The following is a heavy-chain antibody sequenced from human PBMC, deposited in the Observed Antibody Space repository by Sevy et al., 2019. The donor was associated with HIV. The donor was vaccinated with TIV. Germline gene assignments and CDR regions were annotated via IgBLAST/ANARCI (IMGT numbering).Heavy chain of an antibody. D-gene: IGHD2-2*01. V-gene: IGHV3-49*03. CDR1: GFTFGDYG. J-gene: IGHJ6*02. Sequence: GGSLRLSCTTSGFTFGDYGMSWFRQAPGKGLEWIGFIRSKPYGGATEYAASVKGRFTISRDDSKSIATLQMSSMKTEETAVYYFSRVPPPRLWSSASGYEGDYYYYGMDVWGQGTTVTDSS. CDR3: SRVPPPRLWSSASGYEGDYYYYGMDV. CDR2: IRSKPYGGAT.